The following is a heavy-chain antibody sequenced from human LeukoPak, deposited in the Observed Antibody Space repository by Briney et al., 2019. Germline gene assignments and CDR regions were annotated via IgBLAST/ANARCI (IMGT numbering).Heavy chain of an antibody. CDR3: ARVIRWYYGMDV. J-gene: IGHJ6*02. D-gene: IGHD2-15*01. CDR1: GYTFTSYA. CDR2: INAGNGNT. V-gene: IGHV1-3*01. Sequence: GASVKVSCKASGYTFTSYAMRWVRQAPGQRLEWMGWINAGNGNTKYSQKFQGRVTITRDTSASTAYMELSSLRSEDTAVYYCARVIRWYYGMDVWGQGTTVTVSS.